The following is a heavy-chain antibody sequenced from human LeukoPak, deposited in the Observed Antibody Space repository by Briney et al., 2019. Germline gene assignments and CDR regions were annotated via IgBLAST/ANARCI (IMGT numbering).Heavy chain of an antibody. CDR2: IYYSGST. CDR1: GGSISSYY. J-gene: IGHJ6*03. V-gene: IGHV4-59*01. D-gene: IGHD5-18*01. CDR3: ARYTAMAPYYYYYYMDV. Sequence: SETLSLTCTVSGGSISSYYWSWIRQPPGKGLERIRYIYYSGSTNYNPSLKSRVTISVDTSKNQFSLKLSSVTAADTAVYYCARYTAMAPYYYYYYMDVWGKGTTVTVSS.